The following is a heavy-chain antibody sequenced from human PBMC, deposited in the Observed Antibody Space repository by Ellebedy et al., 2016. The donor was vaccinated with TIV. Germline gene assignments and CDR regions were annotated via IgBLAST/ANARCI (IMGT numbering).Heavy chain of an antibody. CDR3: ARRHRIAAAGKSDYYYYGMDV. D-gene: IGHD6-13*01. J-gene: IGHJ6*02. V-gene: IGHV5-10-1*01. CDR2: IDPSDSYT. Sequence: GESLKISXKGSGYSFTSYWIGWVRQMPGKGLEWMGRIDPSDSYTNYSPSFQGHVTISADKSISTAYLQWSSLKASDTAMYYCARRHRIAAAGKSDYYYYGMDVWGQGTTVTVSS. CDR1: GYSFTSYW.